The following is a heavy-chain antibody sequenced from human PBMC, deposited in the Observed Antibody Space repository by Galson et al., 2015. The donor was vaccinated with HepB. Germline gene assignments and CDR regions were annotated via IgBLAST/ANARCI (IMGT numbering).Heavy chain of an antibody. V-gene: IGHV3-74*01. J-gene: IGHJ4*02. CDR3: ARDRMSIAVAGTWS. CDR1: GFTFSSYW. Sequence: SLRLSCAASGFTFSSYWMHWVRQAPGKGLVWVSRINSDGSSTSYADSVKGRFTISRDNAKNTLYLQMNSLRAEDTAVYYCARDRMSIAVAGTWSWGQGTLVTVFS. D-gene: IGHD6-19*01. CDR2: INSDGSST.